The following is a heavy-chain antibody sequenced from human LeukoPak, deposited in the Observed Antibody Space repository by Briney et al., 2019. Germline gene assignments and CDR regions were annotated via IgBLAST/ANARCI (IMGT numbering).Heavy chain of an antibody. CDR2: IIPIFGTA. CDR3: ARDIGAYCSSTSEHTTCYYYYMDV. V-gene: IGHV1-69*05. CDR1: GGTFSSYA. J-gene: IGHJ6*03. D-gene: IGHD2-2*01. Sequence: GASVKASCKASGGTFSSYAISWVRQAPGQGLEWMGGIIPIFGTANYAQKFQGRVTITTDESTSTAYMELSSLRSEDTAVYYCARDIGAYCSSTSEHTTCYYYYMDVWGKGTTVTVSS.